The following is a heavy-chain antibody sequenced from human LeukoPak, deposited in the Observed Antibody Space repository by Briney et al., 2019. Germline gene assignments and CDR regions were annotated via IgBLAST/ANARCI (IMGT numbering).Heavy chain of an antibody. Sequence: ASVKVSCKAYGYTFTSYGISWVRQAPGQGLEWMGWINPNSGGTNYARKFQGRVTMTRDTSISTAYMELSRLRSDDTAVYYCASHDYYDSSGTNYWGQGTLVTVSS. CDR3: ASHDYYDSSGTNY. V-gene: IGHV1-2*02. D-gene: IGHD3-22*01. CDR2: INPNSGGT. CDR1: GYTFTSYG. J-gene: IGHJ4*02.